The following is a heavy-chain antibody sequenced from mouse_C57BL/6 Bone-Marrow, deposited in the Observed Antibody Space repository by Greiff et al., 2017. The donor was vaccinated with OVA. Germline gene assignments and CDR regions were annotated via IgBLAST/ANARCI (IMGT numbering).Heavy chain of an antibody. CDR2: INPNNGGT. Sequence: EVQLQQSGPELVKPGASVKISCKASGYTFTDYYMNWVKQSHGKSLEWIGDINPNNGGTSYNQKFKGKATLTVDKSSSTAYMELRSLTSEDSAVYYCARGNDVGSWFAYWGQGTLVTVSA. V-gene: IGHV1-26*01. CDR1: GYTFTDYY. J-gene: IGHJ3*01. D-gene: IGHD2-12*01. CDR3: ARGNDVGSWFAY.